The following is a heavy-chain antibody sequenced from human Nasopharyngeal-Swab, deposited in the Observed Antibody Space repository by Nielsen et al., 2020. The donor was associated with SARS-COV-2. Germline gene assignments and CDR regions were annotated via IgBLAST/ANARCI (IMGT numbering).Heavy chain of an antibody. J-gene: IGHJ4*02. CDR3: ARTYYYDSSGSEN. D-gene: IGHD3-22*01. Sequence: WIRQPPGKALEWLAHIFPNDEKSYSTSLKSRLTISKDTSKSQVVLTMTSMDPVDTATYYCARTYYYDSSGSENWGQGTLVTVSS. V-gene: IGHV2-26*01. CDR2: IFPNDEK.